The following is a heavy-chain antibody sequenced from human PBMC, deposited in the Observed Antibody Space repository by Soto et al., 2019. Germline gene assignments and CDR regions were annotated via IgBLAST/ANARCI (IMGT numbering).Heavy chain of an antibody. D-gene: IGHD6-13*01. V-gene: IGHV3-30*18. CDR1: GFTFSSYG. CDR3: AKDFLSGYSNFACFGY. CDR2: ISYDGSNK. Sequence: GGSLSLSCAASGFTFSSYGMHWVRQAPGKGLEWVAVISYDGSNKFYADSVKGRFTISRDNSKNTLYLQMNSLRAEDTAVYYCAKDFLSGYSNFACFGYWGQGTLVTVSS. J-gene: IGHJ4*02.